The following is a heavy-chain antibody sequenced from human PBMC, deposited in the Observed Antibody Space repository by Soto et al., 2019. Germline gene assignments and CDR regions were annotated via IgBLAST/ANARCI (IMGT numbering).Heavy chain of an antibody. V-gene: IGHV3-23*01. J-gene: IGHJ1*01. CDR1: GFTISGYA. D-gene: IGHD3-9*01. CDR3: AKDVHYDIVTGIEYFHH. Sequence: EVELLESGGGLVQPGGSLRLSCAASGFTISGYAMSWVRRAPGKGLEWVSGISGSGRITKYADSVKGRFIISRDNFKNTLFLQMNSLRAEDTAVYYCAKDVHYDIVTGIEYFHHWAQGTLVTVSS. CDR2: ISGSGRIT.